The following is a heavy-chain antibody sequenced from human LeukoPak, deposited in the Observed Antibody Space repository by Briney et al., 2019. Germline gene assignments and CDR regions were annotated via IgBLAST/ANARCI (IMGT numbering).Heavy chain of an antibody. J-gene: IGHJ4*02. CDR1: GFIFGDYN. CDR3: SRGQKDPYGPEFDY. CDR2: IRAKIHDGTT. V-gene: IGHV3-49*04. Sequence: PGQSLRLSCTPSGFIFGDYNMNWVRQAPGKGLEWVGYIRAKIHDGTTDFAASVKGRFTISRDDSKSIAYLQMTSLKSEDTAVYYCSRGQKDPYGPEFDYWGQGTLVTVSS. D-gene: IGHD3-10*01.